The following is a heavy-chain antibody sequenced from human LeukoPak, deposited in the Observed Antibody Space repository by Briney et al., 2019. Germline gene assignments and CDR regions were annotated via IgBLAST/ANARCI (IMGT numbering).Heavy chain of an antibody. CDR2: IYHSGST. J-gene: IGHJ6*02. D-gene: IGHD3-16*01. Sequence: SGTLSLTCAVSGVSISSGGYSWSWIRQPPGKGLEWIGYIYHSGSTYYNPSLKSRVTISVDRSKNQFSLKLSSVTAADTAVYYCARGFHVSYGMDVWGQGTTVTVSS. CDR1: GVSISSGGYS. V-gene: IGHV4-30-2*01. CDR3: ARGFHVSYGMDV.